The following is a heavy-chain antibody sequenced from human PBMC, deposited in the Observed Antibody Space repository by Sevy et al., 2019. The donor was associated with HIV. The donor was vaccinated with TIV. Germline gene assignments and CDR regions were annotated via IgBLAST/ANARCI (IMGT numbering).Heavy chain of an antibody. J-gene: IGHJ4*02. D-gene: IGHD3-22*01. V-gene: IGHV1-2*06. Sequence: ASVKVSCKASGYTFTGYYMHWVRQAPGQGLEWMGRINPNSGGTNYAQKFQGRVTMTRDTSVSTAYMELSRLRSDDTAVYYCSIVGSVYYYVSSGYYYFDYWGQGTLVTVSS. CDR1: GYTFTGYY. CDR2: INPNSGGT. CDR3: SIVGSVYYYVSSGYYYFDY.